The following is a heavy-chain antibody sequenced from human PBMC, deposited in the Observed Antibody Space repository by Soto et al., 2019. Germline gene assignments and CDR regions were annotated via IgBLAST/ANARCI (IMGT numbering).Heavy chain of an antibody. CDR3: AREKSYGDSFDY. CDR2: MNQDGSEK. D-gene: IGHD4-17*01. CDR1: GFTFSTYW. Sequence: GGSLRLSCTASGFTFSTYWMSWVRQAPGKGLEWVANMNQDGSEKYYVDSVKGRFTISKDNAKNSLYLQMNSLRVEDTAVYYCAREKSYGDSFDYWGQGTLVTVSS. J-gene: IGHJ4*02. V-gene: IGHV3-7*01.